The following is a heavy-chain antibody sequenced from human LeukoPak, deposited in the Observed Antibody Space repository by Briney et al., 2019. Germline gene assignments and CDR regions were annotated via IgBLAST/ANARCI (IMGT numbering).Heavy chain of an antibody. D-gene: IGHD3-22*01. Sequence: PGGSLRLSCAASGFTFSSYSMNWVRQAPGKGLEWVSSISSSSSYIYYADSVKGRFTISRDNAKNSLYLQMNSLRAEDTAVYYCAREGDSSGYYYLLYGMDVWGQGTTVTVSS. CDR3: AREGDSSGYYYLLYGMDV. V-gene: IGHV3-21*01. CDR2: ISSSSSYI. CDR1: GFTFSSYS. J-gene: IGHJ6*02.